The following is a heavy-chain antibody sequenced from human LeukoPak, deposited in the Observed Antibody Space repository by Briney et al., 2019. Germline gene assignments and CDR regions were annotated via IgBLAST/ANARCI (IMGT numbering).Heavy chain of an antibody. CDR2: INHSGST. V-gene: IGHV4-34*01. D-gene: IGHD6-19*01. CDR1: GGSFSGYY. CDR3: ARGAVAGSQDFDY. J-gene: IGHJ4*02. Sequence: SETLSLTCAVYGGSFSGYYWSWIRQPPGKGLEWIGEINHSGSTNYNPSLKSRVTISVDTSKNQFSLKLGSVTAADTAVYYCARGAVAGSQDFDYWGQGTLVTVSS.